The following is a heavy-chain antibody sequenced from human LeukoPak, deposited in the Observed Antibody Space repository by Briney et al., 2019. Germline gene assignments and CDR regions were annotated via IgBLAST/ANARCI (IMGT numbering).Heavy chain of an antibody. V-gene: IGHV4-39*07. D-gene: IGHD5-18*01. CDR1: GGSISSSSYY. CDR2: IYYSGST. CDR3: ARDGLWIQNSFDI. Sequence: SGTLSLTCTVSGGSISSSSYYWGWIRQPPGKGLEWIGSIYYSGSTYYNPSLKSRVTISVDTSKNQFSLKLSSVTAADTAVYYCARDGLWIQNSFDIWGQGTVVTVSS. J-gene: IGHJ3*02.